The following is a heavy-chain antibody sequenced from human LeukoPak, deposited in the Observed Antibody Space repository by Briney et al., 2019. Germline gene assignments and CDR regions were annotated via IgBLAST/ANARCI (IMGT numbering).Heavy chain of an antibody. CDR3: ARGSRDCANGVCYAFDI. J-gene: IGHJ3*02. V-gene: IGHV3-21*01. CDR1: GFTFSSYS. D-gene: IGHD2-8*01. Sequence: GGSLRLSCAASGFTFSSYSMNWVRQAPGKGLEWVSSISSSSSYIYHADSVKGRFTISRDNAKKSLYLQMNSLRAEDTAVYYCARGSRDCANGVCYAFDIWGQGTVVIVSS. CDR2: ISSSSSYI.